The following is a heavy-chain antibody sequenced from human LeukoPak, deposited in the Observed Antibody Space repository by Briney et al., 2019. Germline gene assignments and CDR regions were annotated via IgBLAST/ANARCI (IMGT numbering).Heavy chain of an antibody. CDR1: GYTFTGYY. D-gene: IGHD3-10*01. V-gene: IGHV1-2*04. J-gene: IGHJ4*02. CDR3: ARSGGGFGELTYDY. CDR2: INPNSGGT. Sequence: ASVKVSCKASGYTFTGYYMHWVRQAPGQGLEWMGWINPNSGGTNYAQKFQGWVTMTRDTSISTAYMELSRLRSDDTAVYYCARSGGGFGELTYDYWGQGTLVTVSS.